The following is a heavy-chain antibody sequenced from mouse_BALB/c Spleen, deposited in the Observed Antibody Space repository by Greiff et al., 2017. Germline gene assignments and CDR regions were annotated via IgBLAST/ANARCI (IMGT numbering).Heavy chain of an antibody. V-gene: IGHV1-25*01. J-gene: IGHJ2*01. D-gene: IGHD2-3*01. CDR1: GYSFTGYT. CDR2: INPYNGGT. Sequence: EVQLQQSGPELVKPGASMKISCKASGYSFTGYTMNWVKQSHGKNLEWIGLINPYNGGTSYNQKFKGKAKLTAVTSASTAYMELSSLTNEDSAVYYCTPYDVDYWGQGTTLTVSS. CDR3: TPYDVDY.